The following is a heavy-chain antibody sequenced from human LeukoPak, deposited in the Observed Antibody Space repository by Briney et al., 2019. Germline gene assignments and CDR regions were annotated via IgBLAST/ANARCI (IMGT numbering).Heavy chain of an antibody. CDR2: IYYSGST. CDR1: GGSISSYY. J-gene: IGHJ6*03. V-gene: IGHV4-59*01. Sequence: TSETLSLTCTVSGGSISSYYWNWIRQPPGKGLEWIGYIYYSGSTNYNPSLKSRVTISVDTSKNQFSLKLSSVTAADTAVYYCARGFHDMTDYYYMDVWGKGTTVTVSS. CDR3: ARGFHDMTDYYYMDV. D-gene: IGHD3-9*01.